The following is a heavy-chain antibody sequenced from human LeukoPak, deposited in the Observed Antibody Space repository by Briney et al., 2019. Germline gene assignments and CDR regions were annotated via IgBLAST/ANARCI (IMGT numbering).Heavy chain of an antibody. D-gene: IGHD5-18*01. J-gene: IGHJ4*02. CDR3: ARSYVDTAIAYDY. Sequence: GASVKVSCKASGGTFSSYAISWVRQAPGQGLEWMGGIIPIFGTANYAQKFQGRVTITTDESTSTAYMELSSLRSEDTAVYYCARSYVDTAIAYDYWGQGTLVTVSS. CDR2: IIPIFGTA. CDR1: GGTFSSYA. V-gene: IGHV1-69*05.